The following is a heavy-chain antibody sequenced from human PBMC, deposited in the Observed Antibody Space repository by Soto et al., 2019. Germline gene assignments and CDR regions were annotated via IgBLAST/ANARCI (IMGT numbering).Heavy chain of an antibody. CDR3: AREEYYYDSSGYYRWFDP. CDR1: GYSFTSYW. D-gene: IGHD3-22*01. CDR2: IYPGDSDT. J-gene: IGHJ5*02. V-gene: IGHV5-51*03. Sequence: GESLKSSCXGSGYSFTSYWIGWVRQMPGKGLEWMGIIYPGDSDTRYSPSFQGQVTISADKSISTAYLQWSSLKASDTAMYYCAREEYYYDSSGYYRWFDPWGQGTLVTVSS.